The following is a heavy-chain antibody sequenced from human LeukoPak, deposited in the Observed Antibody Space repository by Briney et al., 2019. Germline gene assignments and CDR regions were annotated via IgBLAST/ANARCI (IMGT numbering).Heavy chain of an antibody. J-gene: IGHJ5*02. CDR3: ARGRGAAAEGWFDP. CDR2: TFYRGSS. Sequence: SETLSLTCSVSGGFISKYCWSWIRLAPGKGLEWIGNTFYRGSSNYNPSLRSRVTISVDTSKNQFSLKLSSVTAADTAVYYCARGRGAAAEGWFDPWGQGTLVTVSS. D-gene: IGHD6-13*01. CDR1: GGFISKYC. V-gene: IGHV4-59*01.